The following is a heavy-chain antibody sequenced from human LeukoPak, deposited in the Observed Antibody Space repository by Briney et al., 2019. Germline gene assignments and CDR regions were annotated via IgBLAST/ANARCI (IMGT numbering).Heavy chain of an antibody. V-gene: IGHV3-21*04. D-gene: IGHD3-22*01. J-gene: IGHJ4*02. Sequence: PGGSLRLSCAASGFTFSSYSMNWVRQAPGKGLEWVSSISSSSSYIYYADSVKGRFTISRDNSKNTLYLQMNSLRAEDTAVYYCAKSRGYYYDRSGYFFDYWGQGTLVTVSS. CDR1: GFTFSSYS. CDR3: AKSRGYYYDRSGYFFDY. CDR2: ISSSSSYI.